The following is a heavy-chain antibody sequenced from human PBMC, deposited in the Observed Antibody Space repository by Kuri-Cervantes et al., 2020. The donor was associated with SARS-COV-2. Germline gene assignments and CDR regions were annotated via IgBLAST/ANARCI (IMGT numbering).Heavy chain of an antibody. CDR3: AKYGTDDYLSTYFGRGTWFDP. Sequence: ESLKISCLVSGGSISTYYWSWIRQSPGRGLGWIGDIYKSGSTKTNPSLKTRVTISVDTSKNQFSLRLTPVTAADTAVYFCAKYGTDDYLSTYFGRGTWFDPWGQGTLVTVSS. J-gene: IGHJ5*02. CDR2: IYKSGST. D-gene: IGHD3-3*01. CDR1: GGSISTYY. V-gene: IGHV4-59*01.